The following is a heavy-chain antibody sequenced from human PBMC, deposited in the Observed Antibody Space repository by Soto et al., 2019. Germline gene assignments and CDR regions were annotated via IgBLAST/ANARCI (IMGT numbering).Heavy chain of an antibody. Sequence: QVQLVQSGAEVKKPGAAVKVACKTSGFTFTNYWMHWVRQAPGQGLEWMGIINPSGAKTSYGQKVKGRVTMTTDTTTSTVYMELISLTSEDTAVYYCARDVWDYGANPDLWGQGTLVTVSS. J-gene: IGHJ5*02. V-gene: IGHV1-46*04. CDR1: GFTFTNYW. CDR2: INPSGAKT. CDR3: ARDVWDYGANPDL. D-gene: IGHD4-17*01.